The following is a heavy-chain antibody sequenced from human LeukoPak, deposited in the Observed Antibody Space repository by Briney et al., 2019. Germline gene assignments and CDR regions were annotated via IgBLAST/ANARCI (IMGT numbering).Heavy chain of an antibody. CDR3: ARSPLGGNVFFDF. J-gene: IGHJ4*02. Sequence: GGSLRLSCAASRFTFSSYYMSWVRQAPGKELEWVSVIYSGGNIYYADSVKGRFTISRDSSESTLYLQMNSLRVEDTAVYYCARSPLGGNVFFDFWGQGTLVTVSS. V-gene: IGHV3-66*01. CDR2: IYSGGNI. D-gene: IGHD3-16*01. CDR1: RFTFSSYY.